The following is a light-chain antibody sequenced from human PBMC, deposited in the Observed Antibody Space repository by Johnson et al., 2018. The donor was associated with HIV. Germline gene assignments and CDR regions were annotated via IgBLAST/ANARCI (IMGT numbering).Light chain of an antibody. CDR2: DNN. Sequence: QSVLTQPPSVSAAPGQKVTISCSGSSSNIGNNYVSWYQQLPGAAPKLVIYDNNKRPSGIPDRFSGSKSGTSATLGITGLQTGNEADYYCGTWDSSLSAGRVFGTGTKVTVL. J-gene: IGLJ1*01. CDR3: GTWDSSLSAGRV. V-gene: IGLV1-51*01. CDR1: SSNIGNNY.